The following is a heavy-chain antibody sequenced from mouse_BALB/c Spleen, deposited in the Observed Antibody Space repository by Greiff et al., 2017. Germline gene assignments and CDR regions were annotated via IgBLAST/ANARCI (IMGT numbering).Heavy chain of an antibody. CDR3: VYYGNSYAMDY. Sequence: VQLQQSGAELVKPWASVKLSCTASGFNIKDTYMHWVKQRPEQGLEWIGRIDPANGNTKYDPKFQGKATITADTSSNTAYLQLSSLTSEDTAVYYCVYYGNSYAMDYWGQGTSVTVSS. CDR1: GFNIKDTY. CDR2: IDPANGNT. J-gene: IGHJ4*01. D-gene: IGHD2-1*01. V-gene: IGHV14-3*02.